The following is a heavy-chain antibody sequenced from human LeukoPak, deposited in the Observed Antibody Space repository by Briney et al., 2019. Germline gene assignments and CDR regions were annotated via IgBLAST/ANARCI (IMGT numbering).Heavy chain of an antibody. CDR2: ISAYNGNT. CDR1: GYTFTSYG. CDR3: ALLAVAGPREGDY. Sequence: ASVKVSCKASGYTFTSYGISWVRQAPGQGLEWMGWISAYNGNTNYAQKFQGRVTMTRDTSISTAYMELSRLRSDDTAAYYCALLAVAGPREGDYWGQGTLVTVSS. D-gene: IGHD6-19*01. J-gene: IGHJ4*02. V-gene: IGHV1-18*01.